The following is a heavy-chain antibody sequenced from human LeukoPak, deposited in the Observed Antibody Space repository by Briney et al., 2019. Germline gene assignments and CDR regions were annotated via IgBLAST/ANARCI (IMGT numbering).Heavy chain of an antibody. D-gene: IGHD3-3*01. J-gene: IGHJ4*02. CDR2: IYSGGYT. V-gene: IGHV3-66*01. CDR3: ARDQSYRDFWSGYFGYYFDY. CDR1: GFTVSNNY. Sequence: GGSLRLSCAASGFTVSNNYMSWVRQAPGKGLEWVSVIYSGGYTYYADSVKGRFTISRDNSKNTLYLQMNSLRAEDTAVYYCARDQSYRDFWSGYFGYYFDYWGQGTLVTVSS.